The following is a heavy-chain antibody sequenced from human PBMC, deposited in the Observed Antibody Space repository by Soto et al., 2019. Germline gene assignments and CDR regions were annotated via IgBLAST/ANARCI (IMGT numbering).Heavy chain of an antibody. CDR1: GGSISSSNW. CDR3: AGVLHLNYSRDV. Sequence: QVQLQESGPGLVKPSGTLSLTCAVSGGSISSSNWWSWVRQPPGKGLEWIGEIYHSGSTNYNPSLKSRGTIPVDKAKDQFSLKLSSVTAAHPAVYPCAGVLHLNYSRDVWGQGTTVTVSS. V-gene: IGHV4-4*02. J-gene: IGHJ6*02. CDR2: IYHSGST. D-gene: IGHD3-3*01.